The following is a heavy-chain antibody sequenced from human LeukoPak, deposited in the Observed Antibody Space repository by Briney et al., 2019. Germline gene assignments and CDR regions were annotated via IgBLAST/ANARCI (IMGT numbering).Heavy chain of an antibody. D-gene: IGHD3-22*01. CDR3: ARDWTYDSSGPYFDY. V-gene: IGHV3-9*01. J-gene: IGHJ4*02. Sequence: GGSLRLSCAASGFTFDDYAMHWVRQAPGKGLEWVSGISWNSGSIGYADSVKGRFTISRDNARNSLYLQMNSLRAEDTALYYCARDWTYDSSGPYFDYWGQGTLVTVSS. CDR1: GFTFDDYA. CDR2: ISWNSGSI.